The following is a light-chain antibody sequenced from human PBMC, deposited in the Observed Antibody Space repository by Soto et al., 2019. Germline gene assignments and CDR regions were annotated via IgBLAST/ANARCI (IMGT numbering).Light chain of an antibody. V-gene: IGKV3-20*01. CDR2: GAS. J-gene: IGKJ1*01. CDR3: QQCGSSPET. Sequence: DIVFTQSPGTLSLSPGQRATLSCRASQSISSTFLAWYQQKPGQAPRLLIYGASSRATGIPDRFSGSGSGTDFTLTISRXEPEDFAVYYCQQCGSSPETFGQGTKVDIK. CDR1: QSISSTF.